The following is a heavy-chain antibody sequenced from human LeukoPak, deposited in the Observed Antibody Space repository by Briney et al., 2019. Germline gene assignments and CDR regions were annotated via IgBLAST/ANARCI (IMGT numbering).Heavy chain of an antibody. J-gene: IGHJ4*02. D-gene: IGHD3-22*01. CDR3: ARGSLGSSGYPYYFDY. CDR2: TYPGDSDT. CDR1: GYSFTSYW. V-gene: IGHV5-51*01. Sequence: GESLKISCKGSGYSFTSYWIGWVRQMPGKGLEWMGITYPGDSDTRYSPSFQGQVTISADKSISTAYLQWSSLKASDTAMYYCARGSLGSSGYPYYFDYWGQGTLVTVSS.